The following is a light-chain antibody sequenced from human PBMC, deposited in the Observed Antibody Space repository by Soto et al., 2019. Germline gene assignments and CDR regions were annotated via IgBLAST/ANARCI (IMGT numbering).Light chain of an antibody. Sequence: QSVLTQPPSVSAAPGQKVTISCSGSSSKIGNNYVSWYQQLPGTAPKLLIYDNNKRPSGIPDRFSGSKSGTSATLGITGLQTGDEADYYCGTWRSSLSAWFHVVFGGGTKVTVL. CDR1: SSKIGNNY. CDR3: GTWRSSLSAWFHVV. V-gene: IGLV1-51*01. CDR2: DNN. J-gene: IGLJ2*01.